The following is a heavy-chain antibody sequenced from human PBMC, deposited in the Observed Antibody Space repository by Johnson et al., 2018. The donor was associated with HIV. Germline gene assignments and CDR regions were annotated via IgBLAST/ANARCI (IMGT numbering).Heavy chain of an antibody. Sequence: QVQLVESGGGLVKPGGSLRLSCAASRFTFSDYYMSWIRQTPGKGLEWVSYISSSGGTIYYADSVKGRFSISRDNAKNSLYLQMNSLRAEDTAGYYCARDRGYWDAFDSWGQGTMVTVSS. V-gene: IGHV3-11*04. CDR2: ISSSGGTI. CDR3: ARDRGYWDAFDS. CDR1: RFTFSDYY. D-gene: IGHD3-22*01. J-gene: IGHJ3*02.